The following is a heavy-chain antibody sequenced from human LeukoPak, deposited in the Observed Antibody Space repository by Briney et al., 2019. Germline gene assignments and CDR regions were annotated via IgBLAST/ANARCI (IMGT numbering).Heavy chain of an antibody. V-gene: IGHV6-1*01. J-gene: IGHJ4*02. CDR1: GDSVSSNSAA. CDR3: AGSRGSGWSVRGYFDY. D-gene: IGHD6-19*01. CDR2: TYYRSKWYN. Sequence: SQTLSLTCAISGDSVSSNSAAWNWIRQSPSRGLEWLGRTYYRSKWYNDYAVSVKSRITINPDTSKNQFSLQLNSVTPEDTAVYYCAGSRGSGWSVRGYFDYWGQGTLVTVSS.